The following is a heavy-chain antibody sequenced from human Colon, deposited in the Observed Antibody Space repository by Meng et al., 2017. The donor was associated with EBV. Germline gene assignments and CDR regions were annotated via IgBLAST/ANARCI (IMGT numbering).Heavy chain of an antibody. CDR1: GTSISTSNW. CDR2: IYHNGQT. D-gene: IGHD2-8*02. Sequence: VLLKSPGVGLVQPSGTLSLTCAVSGTSISTSNWWSWLRQSPGEGLEWIGAIYHNGQTNYNPSLKSRVSMSVDESKNEFSLNLKSVTAADTAVYYCARDGGVTHIPWGQGVLVTVSS. V-gene: IGHV4-4*02. CDR3: ARDGGVTHIP. J-gene: IGHJ5*02.